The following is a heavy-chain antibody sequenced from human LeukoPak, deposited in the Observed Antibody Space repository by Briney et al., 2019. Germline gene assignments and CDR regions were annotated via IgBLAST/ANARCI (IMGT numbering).Heavy chain of an antibody. D-gene: IGHD1/OR15-1a*01. J-gene: IGHJ4*02. Sequence: GESLKVSCKGSGYKFTTYWIGWVRQLPGKCLEWMGVIFPGDSETIYSPSFQGQVTISADTSISTAYLQWNSLKASDTARYYCATSESQTKFDYWGQGTLVTVSS. CDR2: IFPGDSET. CDR1: GYKFTTYW. CDR3: ATSESQTKFDY. V-gene: IGHV5-51*01.